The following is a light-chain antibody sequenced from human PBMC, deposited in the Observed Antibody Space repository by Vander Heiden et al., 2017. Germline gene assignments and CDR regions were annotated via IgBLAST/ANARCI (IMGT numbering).Light chain of an antibody. CDR2: KTV. CDR3: VTWDYSLSAVL. Sequence: QSVLTQPPPVSAAPGQTVTICGSGGRSRLRHPYVHWYQHPPGTAPKLLIYKTVNRPSGIPDRFSGSKSGTSATLAITGLQTGDEADYYCVTWDYSLSAVLFGGGTKLTVL. V-gene: IGLV1-51*02. J-gene: IGLJ2*01. CDR1: RSRLRHPY.